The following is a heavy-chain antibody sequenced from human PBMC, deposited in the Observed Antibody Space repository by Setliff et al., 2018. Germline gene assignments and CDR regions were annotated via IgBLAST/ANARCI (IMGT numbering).Heavy chain of an antibody. Sequence: GGSLRLSCAASGFTFSTHSMNWVRQAPGKGLEWVSSISRSSTYIYYADSMKGRFTSSRDNAKNSLYLQMNSLRAEDTAVYYCASAGHSGSWFPFDAFHIWGQGTMVTVSS. CDR3: ASAGHSGSWFPFDAFHI. V-gene: IGHV3-21*01. J-gene: IGHJ3*02. D-gene: IGHD6-13*01. CDR2: ISRSSTYI. CDR1: GFTFSTHS.